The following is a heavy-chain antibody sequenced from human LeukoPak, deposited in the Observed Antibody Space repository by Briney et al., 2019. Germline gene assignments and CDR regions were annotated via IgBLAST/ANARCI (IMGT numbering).Heavy chain of an antibody. V-gene: IGHV3-66*02. CDR2: IYSGGST. CDR3: ASILRRGRSFDY. J-gene: IGHJ4*02. D-gene: IGHD2-8*01. CDR1: GFTVSSNY. Sequence: GGSLRLSCAASGFTVSSNYMSWVRQAPGKGLEWVSVIYSGGSTYYADSVKGRFTISRDNSKNTLYLQMNSLRAEDTAVYYCASILRRGRSFDYWGQGTMSPSPQ.